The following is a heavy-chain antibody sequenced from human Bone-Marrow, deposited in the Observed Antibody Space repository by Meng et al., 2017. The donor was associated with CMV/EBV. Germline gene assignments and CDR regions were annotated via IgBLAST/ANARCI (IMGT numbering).Heavy chain of an antibody. D-gene: IGHD3-22*01. CDR2: TSWDGGST. Sequence: GGSLRLSCAASGFTFDDYTMHWVRQAPGKGLEWVSLTSWDGGSTYYADSVKGRFTISRDNSKNSLYLQMNSLRTEDTALYNCAKGKSRQYAYNSSGFYWGWGQGTLVTVSS. CDR1: GFTFDDYT. CDR3: AKGKSRQYAYNSSGFYWG. V-gene: IGHV3-43*01. J-gene: IGHJ4*02.